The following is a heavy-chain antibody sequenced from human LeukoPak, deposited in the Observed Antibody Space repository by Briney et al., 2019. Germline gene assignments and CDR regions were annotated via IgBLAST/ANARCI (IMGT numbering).Heavy chain of an antibody. V-gene: IGHV3-74*01. CDR2: VDNDGSDT. CDR3: AKDPHYYDSSGYYEYFDL. D-gene: IGHD3-22*01. CDR1: GFTFTTYW. Sequence: GGSLRLSCAASGFTFTTYWMHWVRQGPGKGLVWVSRVDNDGSDTIYADSVKGRFTISRDNSKNTLYLQMNSLRAEDTAVYYCAKDPHYYDSSGYYEYFDLWGRGTLVTVSS. J-gene: IGHJ2*01.